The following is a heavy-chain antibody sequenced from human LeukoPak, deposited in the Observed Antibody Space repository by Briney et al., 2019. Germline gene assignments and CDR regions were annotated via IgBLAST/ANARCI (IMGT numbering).Heavy chain of an antibody. J-gene: IGHJ4*02. Sequence: PGGSLRFSCAASGFTFYDYAMHWVRQAPGKGLEWVSLISGDGGSTYYADSVKGRFTISRDNSKNSLYLQMNSLRTEDTALYYCAKDGSSSSPFEYWGQGTLVTVSS. V-gene: IGHV3-43*02. CDR1: GFTFYDYA. CDR3: AKDGSSSSPFEY. D-gene: IGHD6-13*01. CDR2: ISGDGGST.